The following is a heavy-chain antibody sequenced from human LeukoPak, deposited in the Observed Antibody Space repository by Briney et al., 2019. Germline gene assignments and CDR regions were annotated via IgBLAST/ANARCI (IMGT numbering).Heavy chain of an antibody. CDR2: ISSSSSYI. V-gene: IGHV3-21*01. Sequence: GGSLRLSCAASGFTFSSYSTNWVRQAPGKGLEWVSSISSSSSYIYYADSVKGRFTISRDNAKNSLYLQMNSLRAEDTAVYYCARRYSGYSGFDPWGQGTLVTVSS. CDR1: GFTFSSYS. J-gene: IGHJ5*02. D-gene: IGHD5-12*01. CDR3: ARRYSGYSGFDP.